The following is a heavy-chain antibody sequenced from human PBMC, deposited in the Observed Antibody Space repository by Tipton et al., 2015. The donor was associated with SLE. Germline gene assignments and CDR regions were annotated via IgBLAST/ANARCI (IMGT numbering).Heavy chain of an antibody. V-gene: IGHV4-59*08. Sequence: LSLTCSVPGVSISTYYWSWIRQSPGKGLEWIGFFYFSGSSQYNPSLKSRVAISADTSNNQFSLRLTSVTAADTAVYYCARNPGYWGRGTLVTVSS. CDR3: ARNPGY. J-gene: IGHJ4*02. CDR1: GVSISTYY. D-gene: IGHD1-14*01. CDR2: FYFSGSS.